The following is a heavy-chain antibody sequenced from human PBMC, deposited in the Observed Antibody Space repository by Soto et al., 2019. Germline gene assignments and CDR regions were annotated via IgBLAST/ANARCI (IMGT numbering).Heavy chain of an antibody. CDR1: GYTFTGYY. V-gene: IGHV1-2*04. CDR3: ARQSFYRSSTSSYNWFDP. J-gene: IGHJ5*02. CDR2: INPNSGGT. D-gene: IGHD2-2*01. Sequence: ASVKVSCKASGYTFTGYYMHWVRQAPGQGLEWMGWINPNSGGTNYAQKFQGWVTMTRDTSISTTYMELSRLRSDDTAVYYCARQSFYRSSTSSYNWFDPWGQG.